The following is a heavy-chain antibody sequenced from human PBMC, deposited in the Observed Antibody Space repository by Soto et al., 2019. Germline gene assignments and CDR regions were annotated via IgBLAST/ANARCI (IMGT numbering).Heavy chain of an antibody. V-gene: IGHV4-30-4*01. CDR1: GGSISSGDYY. CDR3: ARVSGHNTGYYSVYFMDV. D-gene: IGHD5-18*01. J-gene: IGHJ6*02. Sequence: SETLSLSCNVSGGSISSGDYYWTWIRQSPGKGLEWIGYIYYTGSTFYSPSLKSRVTISLDTSENHFSLDMNSVTAADTAVYFCARVSGHNTGYYSVYFMDVWGQGTTVT. CDR2: IYYTGST.